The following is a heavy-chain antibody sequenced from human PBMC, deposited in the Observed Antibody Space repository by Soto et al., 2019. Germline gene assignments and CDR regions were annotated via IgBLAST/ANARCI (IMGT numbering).Heavy chain of an antibody. D-gene: IGHD5-12*01. Sequence: PSETLALTCTVSDGSISSGYYYWSWIRQPPGKGLEWIGYIYYSGSTYYNPSLKSRVTISVDTSKNQFSLKLSSVTAADTAVYYCARVVATTLNWFDPWGQGTLVTVSS. J-gene: IGHJ5*02. V-gene: IGHV4-30-4*01. CDR1: DGSISSGYYY. CDR2: IYYSGST. CDR3: ARVVATTLNWFDP.